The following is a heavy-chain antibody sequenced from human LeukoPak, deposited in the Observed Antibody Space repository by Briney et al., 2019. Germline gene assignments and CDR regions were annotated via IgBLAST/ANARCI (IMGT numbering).Heavy chain of an antibody. V-gene: IGHV3-23*01. CDR3: ARRGKYYFES. Sequence: PGGSLRLSCEASGFTFSSYAMSWVRQAPGKGLEWVSTSGVSGGTSYADSVKGPFTVSRDNSKNTLYLQMNSLRVEDTTVYYCARRGKYYFESWGQGTPVTVSS. CDR2: SGVSGGT. D-gene: IGHD1-1*01. CDR1: GFTFSSYA. J-gene: IGHJ4*02.